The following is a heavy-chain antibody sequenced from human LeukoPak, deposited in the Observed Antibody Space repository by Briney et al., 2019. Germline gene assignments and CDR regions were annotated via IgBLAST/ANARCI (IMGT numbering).Heavy chain of an antibody. CDR2: ISGSGGST. J-gene: IGHJ4*02. D-gene: IGHD6-19*01. CDR1: GFTFSSYA. Sequence: GGSLRLSCAASGFTFSSYAMSWVRQAPGKGLEWVSAISGSGGSTYYADSVKGRFTISRDNSKNTLYLQMNSLRAEDTAVYYCAKGSLDGWLVTYRYFDNWGQGTLVTVSS. CDR3: AKGSLDGWLVTYRYFDN. V-gene: IGHV3-23*01.